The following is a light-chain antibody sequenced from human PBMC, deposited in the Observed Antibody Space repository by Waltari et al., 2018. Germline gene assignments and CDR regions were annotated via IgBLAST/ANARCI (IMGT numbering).Light chain of an antibody. CDR1: SSDVGGYNY. V-gene: IGLV2-14*01. CDR3: SSYTGSSTHYV. J-gene: IGLJ1*01. CDR2: DVS. Sequence: QSALTQSASVSGSPGQSITISCTGTSSDVGGYNYVSWYQQYPGKAPKLLIYDVSKRPSGVSSRFSGSKSGNTASLTISGLQAEDEAGYYCSSYTGSSTHYVFGTGTKVTVL.